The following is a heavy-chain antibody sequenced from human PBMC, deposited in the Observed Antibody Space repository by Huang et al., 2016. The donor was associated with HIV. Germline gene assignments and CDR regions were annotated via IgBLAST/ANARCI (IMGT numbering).Heavy chain of an antibody. D-gene: IGHD2-15*01. Sequence: QLKLQESGPGLVKPSETLSLTCTVSGGSTSSSSYYWGWIRQPPGEGLEWIGSISFVGSTCYNPSLKSRVTISVDASKNQFSLRLGSVTAADTAVYYCRGDIVVVIAATRYYFDYWGQGTLVTVSS. J-gene: IGHJ4*02. CDR2: ISFVGST. CDR1: GGSTSSSSYY. CDR3: RGDIVVVIAATRYYFDY. V-gene: IGHV4-39*01.